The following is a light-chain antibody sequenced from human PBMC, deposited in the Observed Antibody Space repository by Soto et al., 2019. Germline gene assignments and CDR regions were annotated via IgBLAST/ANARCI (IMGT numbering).Light chain of an antibody. J-gene: IGKJ2*01. CDR2: DAS. CDR3: QQYNMYPYT. CDR1: QSASTW. Sequence: DILMTQSPSTLSASVGDRVTITCRASQSASTWLAWYQQKPGKAPKLLIYDASILQGGVPLMFSGSGSGTEFTLTISSLQSEDFATYYCQQYNMYPYTFGQGTKLE. V-gene: IGKV1-5*01.